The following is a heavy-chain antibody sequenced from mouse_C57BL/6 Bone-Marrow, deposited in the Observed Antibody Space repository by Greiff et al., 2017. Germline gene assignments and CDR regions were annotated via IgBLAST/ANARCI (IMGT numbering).Heavy chain of an antibody. D-gene: IGHD2-1*01. CDR2: IYPRSGNT. J-gene: IGHJ4*01. V-gene: IGHV1-81*01. CDR1: GYTFTSYG. Sequence: VKLMESGAELARPGASVKLSCKASGYTFTSYGISWVKQRTGQGLEWIGEIYPRSGNTYYNEKFKGKATLTADKSSSTAYMELRSLTSEDSAVYFCARVFGNYVDYAMDYWGQGTSVTVSS. CDR3: ARVFGNYVDYAMDY.